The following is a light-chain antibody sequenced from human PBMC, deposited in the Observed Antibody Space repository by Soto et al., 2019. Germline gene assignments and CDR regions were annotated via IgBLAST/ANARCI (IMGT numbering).Light chain of an antibody. CDR2: DAS. CDR1: QTIGSW. Sequence: DIQMTQSPSTLSAHVGNRDTVPCRASQTIGSWLAWYQQKPGRAPKLLIFDASSLESGVPSRFSGNGSGTEFTLTISGLQPDDFASYYCQQYNSYSGMFGQGTKVDIK. CDR3: QQYNSYSGM. J-gene: IGKJ1*01. V-gene: IGKV1-5*01.